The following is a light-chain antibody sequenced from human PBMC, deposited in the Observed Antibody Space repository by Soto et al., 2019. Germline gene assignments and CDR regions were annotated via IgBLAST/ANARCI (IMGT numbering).Light chain of an antibody. Sequence: QPVLTQPPSVSAAPGQKVTISCSGSSSDIGNNYVSWFQQLPGTAPKLLIYDDNKRPSGIPDRFSGSKSGTSATLGITGLQTGDEADYYCGTWDSSLSAGKFGGGTKVTVL. J-gene: IGLJ2*01. V-gene: IGLV1-51*01. CDR3: GTWDSSLSAGK. CDR1: SSDIGNNY. CDR2: DDN.